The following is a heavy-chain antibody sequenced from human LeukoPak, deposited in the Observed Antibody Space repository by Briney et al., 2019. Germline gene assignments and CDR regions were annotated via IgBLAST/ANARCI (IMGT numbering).Heavy chain of an antibody. CDR1: GGSISSYY. V-gene: IGHV4-59*01. J-gene: IGHJ6*02. CDR3: ARARYYGSGSYYQRDYYGMDV. CDR2: IYYSGST. D-gene: IGHD3-10*01. Sequence: PSETLSLTCTVSGGSISSYYWSWIRQPPGKGLEWIGYIYYSGSTNYNPSLKSRVTISVDTSKNQFSLKRSSVTAADTAVYYCARARYYGSGSYYQRDYYGMDVWGQGTTVTVSS.